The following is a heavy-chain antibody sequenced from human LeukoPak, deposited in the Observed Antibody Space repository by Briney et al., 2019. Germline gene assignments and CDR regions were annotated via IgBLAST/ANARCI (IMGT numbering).Heavy chain of an antibody. V-gene: IGHV3-30*02. CDR1: GFTFSSYG. D-gene: IGHD3-22*01. Sequence: GGSLRLSCAASGFTFSSYGMHWVRQAPGKGLEWVTFLRYDGSNKYYADSVKGRFTISRDNSKNTLYLQMNSLRAEDTAVYYCARMLTYYYDSSGYNPLGYFDYWGQGTLVTVSS. J-gene: IGHJ4*02. CDR3: ARMLTYYYDSSGYNPLGYFDY. CDR2: LRYDGSNK.